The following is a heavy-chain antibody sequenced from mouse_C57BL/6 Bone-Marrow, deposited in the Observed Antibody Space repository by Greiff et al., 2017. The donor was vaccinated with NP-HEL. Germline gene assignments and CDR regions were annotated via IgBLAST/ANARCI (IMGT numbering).Heavy chain of an antibody. Sequence: QVQLQQPGAELVKPGASVKMSCKASGYTFTSYWITWVKQRPGQGLEWIGDIYPGSGSTNYNEKFKSKATLTVDTSSSTAYMQLSSLTSEDSAVYYCARDDYERAWFAYWGQGTLVTVSA. CDR1: GYTFTSYW. D-gene: IGHD2-4*01. CDR2: IYPGSGST. CDR3: ARDDYERAWFAY. J-gene: IGHJ3*01. V-gene: IGHV1-55*01.